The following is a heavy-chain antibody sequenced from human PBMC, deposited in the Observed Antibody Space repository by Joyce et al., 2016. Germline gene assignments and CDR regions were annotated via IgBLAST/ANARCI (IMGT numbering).Heavy chain of an antibody. V-gene: IGHV4-59*02. D-gene: IGHD3-16*01. CDR2: ISSTGST. Sequence: QVHLQESGPGLVKPSETLSLTCTVSGDSVTSLFWNWIRQPPGKGLELVAHISSTGSTKYNPSLKSGAPISLDAARNQFSLKLTSVTATDTAIYYCARDGGYYFDYWGQGALV. CDR3: ARDGGYYFDY. CDR1: GDSVTSLF. J-gene: IGHJ4*02.